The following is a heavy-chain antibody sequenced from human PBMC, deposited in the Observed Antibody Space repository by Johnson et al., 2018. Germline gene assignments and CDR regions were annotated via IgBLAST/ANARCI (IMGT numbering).Heavy chain of an antibody. CDR1: GFTIRNFW. D-gene: IGHD3-3*02. Sequence: VQLQESGGGLVQPGGSLRLSCTASGFTIRNFWMHWVRQAPGKGLVWVSNINSDGRTTHYADTAKGRFTVSRDNAKNTLYLQMNSLRAEDTAVYYCGREFSGGMDVWGQGTTLTVSS. V-gene: IGHV3-74*01. CDR2: INSDGRTT. CDR3: GREFSGGMDV. J-gene: IGHJ6*02.